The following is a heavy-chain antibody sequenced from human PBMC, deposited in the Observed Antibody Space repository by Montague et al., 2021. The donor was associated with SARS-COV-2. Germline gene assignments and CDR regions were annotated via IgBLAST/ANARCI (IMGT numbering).Heavy chain of an antibody. J-gene: IGHJ6*03. CDR2: IKSKTDGGTT. V-gene: IGHV3-15*01. CDR3: TTDPPPAGTYYYYYYMDA. CDR1: GFTFSNAW. Sequence: SLRLSCAASGFTFSNAWMSWVRQAPGKGLEWVGRIKSKTDGGTTDYAAPVKGRFTISRDDSKNTLYLQMNSLKTEDTAVYYCTTDPPPAGTYYYYYYMDAGGKGTTVTVSS. D-gene: IGHD1-14*01.